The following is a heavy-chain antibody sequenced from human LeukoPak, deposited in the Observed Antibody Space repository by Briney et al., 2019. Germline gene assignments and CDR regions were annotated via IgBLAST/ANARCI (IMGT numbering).Heavy chain of an antibody. Sequence: GSLRLSCAASGFTFSNFWMTWARQAPGKGLEWVANVKQDGSEKSCVDSVKGRFTISRDNAKNSLYLQMNSLRVEDTAVYYCARGRGDSSSWYFDYWGQGTLVTVSS. CDR2: VKQDGSEK. CDR1: GFTFSNFW. J-gene: IGHJ4*02. V-gene: IGHV3-7*01. CDR3: ARGRGDSSSWYFDY. D-gene: IGHD6-13*01.